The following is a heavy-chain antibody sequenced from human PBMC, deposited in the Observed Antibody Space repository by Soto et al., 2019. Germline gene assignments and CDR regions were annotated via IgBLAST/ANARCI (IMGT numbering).Heavy chain of an antibody. CDR2: ISYDGSNK. Sequence: QVQLVESGGGVVQPGRSLRLSCAASGFTFSSYAMHWVRQAPGKGLEWVAVISYDGSNKYYADSVKGRFTISRDNSKNTLYLQMNSLRAEDTAVYYCARDGVAIRVGDLGMDVWGQGTTVTVSS. CDR3: ARDGVAIRVGDLGMDV. V-gene: IGHV3-30-3*01. J-gene: IGHJ6*02. D-gene: IGHD1-26*01. CDR1: GFTFSSYA.